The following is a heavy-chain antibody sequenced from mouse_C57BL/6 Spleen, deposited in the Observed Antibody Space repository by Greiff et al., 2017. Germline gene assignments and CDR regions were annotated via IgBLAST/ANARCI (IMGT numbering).Heavy chain of an antibody. CDR1: GYTFTSYW. CDR3: ARGYYGSSYAMDY. D-gene: IGHD1-1*01. V-gene: IGHV1-55*01. J-gene: IGHJ4*01. CDR2: IYPGSGST. Sequence: QVQLQQSGAELVKPGASVKMSCKASGYTFTSYWITWVKQRPGQGLEWIGDIYPGSGSTNYNEKFKSKATLTVDTSSSTAYMQLSSLTSEDSAVYYCARGYYGSSYAMDYWGQGTSVTVSS.